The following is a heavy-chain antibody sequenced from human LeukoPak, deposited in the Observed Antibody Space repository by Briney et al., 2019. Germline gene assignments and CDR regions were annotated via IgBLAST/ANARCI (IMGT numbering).Heavy chain of an antibody. Sequence: GGSLRLSCAASGFTFSSYGMHWVRQAPGKGLEWVAVISYDGSNKYYADSVKGRFTISRDNSKNTLCLQMNSLRAEDTAVYYCAKDQVVAARYYYYGMDVWGKGTTVTVSS. CDR1: GFTFSSYG. D-gene: IGHD2-15*01. J-gene: IGHJ6*04. CDR3: AKDQVVAARYYYYGMDV. CDR2: ISYDGSNK. V-gene: IGHV3-30*18.